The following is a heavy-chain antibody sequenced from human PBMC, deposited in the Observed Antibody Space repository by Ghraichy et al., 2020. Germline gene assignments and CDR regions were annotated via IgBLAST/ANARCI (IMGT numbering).Heavy chain of an antibody. CDR3: TTVPVRIVVVPAAMVYYYYYGMDV. CDR2: IKSKTDGGTT. V-gene: IGHV3-15*01. D-gene: IGHD2-2*01. Sequence: GGSLRLSCAASGFTFSNAWMSWVRQAPGKGLEWVGRIKSKTDGGTTDYAAPVKGRFTISRDDSKNTLYLQMNSLKTEDTAVYYCTTVPVRIVVVPAAMVYYYYYGMDVWGQGTTVTVSS. J-gene: IGHJ6*02. CDR1: GFTFSNAW.